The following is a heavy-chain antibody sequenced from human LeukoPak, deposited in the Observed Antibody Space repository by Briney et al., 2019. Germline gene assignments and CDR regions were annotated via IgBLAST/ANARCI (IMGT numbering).Heavy chain of an antibody. J-gene: IGHJ4*02. D-gene: IGHD2-15*01. V-gene: IGHV3-23*01. Sequence: PGGSLRLSCAASGLTFSSYWMRWVRQAPGKGLEWVSAISGSGGSTYYADSVKGRFTISRDNSKNTLYLQMNSLRAEDTAVYYCAKVVVVAATFFDYWGQGTLVTVSS. CDR3: AKVVVVAATFFDY. CDR2: ISGSGGST. CDR1: GLTFSSYW.